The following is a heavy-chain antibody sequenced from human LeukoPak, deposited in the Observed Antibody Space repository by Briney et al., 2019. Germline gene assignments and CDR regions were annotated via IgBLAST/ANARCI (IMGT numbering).Heavy chain of an antibody. V-gene: IGHV3-30*03. J-gene: IGHJ4*02. Sequence: PGGSLRLSCAASGFTFSSYGMHWVRQAPGKGLEWVAVISYDGSNKYYADSVKGRFTISRDNSKNTLYLQMNSLRAEDTAVYYCSTVTNYFDYWGQGTLVTVSS. CDR2: ISYDGSNK. CDR1: GFTFSSYG. D-gene: IGHD4-17*01. CDR3: STVTNYFDY.